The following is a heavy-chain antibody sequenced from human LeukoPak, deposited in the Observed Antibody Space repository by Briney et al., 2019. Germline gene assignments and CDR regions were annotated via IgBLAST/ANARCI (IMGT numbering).Heavy chain of an antibody. V-gene: IGHV5-51*01. CDR1: GYSFTNYW. D-gene: IGHD2-21*02. J-gene: IGHJ4*02. CDR3: ARLHLTASLAAVYFDY. CDR2: IYPGASDT. Sequence: GESLKISCKGSGYSFTNYWIGWVRQMPGKGLEWMGIIYPGASDTRYSPSFQGQVTISADKSISTASLQWSSLKASDTAMYHCARLHLTASLAAVYFDYWGQGTLVTVPS.